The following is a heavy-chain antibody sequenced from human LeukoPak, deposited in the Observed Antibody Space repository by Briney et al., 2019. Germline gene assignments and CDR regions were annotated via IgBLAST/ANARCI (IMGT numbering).Heavy chain of an antibody. V-gene: IGHV3-11*04. D-gene: IGHD1-26*01. CDR2: ISSGGSSR. Sequence: GGSLRLSCGASGLTLSDHYMDWVRQAPGKGLEWLSYISSGGSSRYYADSVKGRFTVSRDNAQNSLYLQMSSLRAEDTAVYYCARGANGSPWGQGTLVTVSS. J-gene: IGHJ5*02. CDR3: ARGANGSP. CDR1: GLTLSDHY.